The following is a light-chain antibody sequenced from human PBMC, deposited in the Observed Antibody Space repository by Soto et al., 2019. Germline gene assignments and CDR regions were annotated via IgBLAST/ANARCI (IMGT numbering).Light chain of an antibody. Sequence: DIQMTQSPSTLSASVGDRVTITCRASQSINSWLAWYQQKPGKAPRLLIYRASSLEGGVPSRYSGRGSGAEFTLTISSLQPDDFATYYCQQYESYAGTVGPGTKVDIK. CDR1: QSINSW. CDR2: RAS. J-gene: IGKJ3*01. CDR3: QQYESYAGT. V-gene: IGKV1-5*03.